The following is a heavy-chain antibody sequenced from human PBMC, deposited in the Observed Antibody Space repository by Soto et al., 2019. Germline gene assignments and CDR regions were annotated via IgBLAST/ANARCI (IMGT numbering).Heavy chain of an antibody. CDR3: ARDRSTIYGVFTPIDY. CDR1: GFPFSPYS. J-gene: IGHJ4*02. D-gene: IGHD3-3*01. Sequence: GGSLRLSCAVSGFPFSPYSMNLVRQAPGKGLEWISYISSGGDTIYYADSVRGRFTVSRDNTKNSLYLQMDSLRDEDTAVYYCARDRSTIYGVFTPIDYWGQGTLVTVSS. V-gene: IGHV3-48*02. CDR2: ISSGGDTI.